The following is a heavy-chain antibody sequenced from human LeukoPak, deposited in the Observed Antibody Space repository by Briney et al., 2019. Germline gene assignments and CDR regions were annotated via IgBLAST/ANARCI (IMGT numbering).Heavy chain of an antibody. Sequence: SQPLSLTCTLSGGSISSGGYYWSWIRQHPGKGLEWIGYIYYSGSTYYNPSLKSRVTISVDTSKNQFSLKLSSVTAADTAVYYCARTRLLTNWFDPWGQGTLVTVSS. J-gene: IGHJ5*02. CDR2: IYYSGST. CDR1: GGSISSGGYY. V-gene: IGHV4-31*03. D-gene: IGHD1-26*01. CDR3: ARTRLLTNWFDP.